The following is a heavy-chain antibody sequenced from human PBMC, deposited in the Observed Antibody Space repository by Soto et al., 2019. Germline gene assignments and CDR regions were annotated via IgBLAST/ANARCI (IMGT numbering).Heavy chain of an antibody. CDR2: FDPEDGET. J-gene: IGHJ3*02. D-gene: IGHD6-13*01. V-gene: IGHV1-24*01. CDR1: GYTLTELS. CDR3: ATDRGSSFPKSAFDI. Sequence: ASVKVSCKVSGYTLTELSMHWVRQAPGKGLEWMGGFDPEDGETIYAQKFQGRVTMTEDTSTDTAYMELSSLRSEDTAVYYCATDRGSSFPKSAFDIWGQGTMVTVSS.